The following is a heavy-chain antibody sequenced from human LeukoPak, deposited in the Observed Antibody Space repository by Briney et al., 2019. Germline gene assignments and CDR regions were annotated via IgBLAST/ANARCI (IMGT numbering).Heavy chain of an antibody. CDR1: GYTFTSYY. D-gene: IGHD4-17*01. CDR2: INPSGGNT. CDR3: AGGGPYVDYRFDY. V-gene: IGHV1-46*01. J-gene: IGHJ4*02. Sequence: ASVKVSCTASGYTFTSYYLHWVRKAPGQGLEWMGIINPSGGNTKYAQKFQDKVTMTRDTSTNTVYMELNSLRFEDTAIYYCAGGGPYVDYRFDYWGQGTLVTVSS.